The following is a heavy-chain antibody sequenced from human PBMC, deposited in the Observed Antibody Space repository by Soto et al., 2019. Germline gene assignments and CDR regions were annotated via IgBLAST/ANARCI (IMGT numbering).Heavy chain of an antibody. J-gene: IGHJ6*02. Sequence: GAAVKMSVEWSGDNFTSYWVGRVRQKTGKGLEWMGIIYPGDSDTRYSPSFQGQVTISTDKSISTAYLQWSSLKASDTAMYYCARRSRGYYYYGMDVWGQGTTVTVSS. CDR1: GDNFTSYW. CDR3: ARRSRGYYYYGMDV. V-gene: IGHV5-51*01. CDR2: IYPGDSDT.